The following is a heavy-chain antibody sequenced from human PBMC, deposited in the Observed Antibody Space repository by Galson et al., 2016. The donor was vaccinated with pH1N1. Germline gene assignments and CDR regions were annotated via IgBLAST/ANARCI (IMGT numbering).Heavy chain of an antibody. CDR3: ARDRRVREWGADTFEI. V-gene: IGHV4-61*09. D-gene: IGHD3-10*01. CDR1: GGSISSGSYY. CDR2: IYTSGST. Sequence: TLSLTCTVSGGSISSGSYYWSWIRQPAGKGLEWIGYIYTSGSTNYNPSLKSRVTISVDTSKNQFSLKLSSVTAADTAVYYCARDRRVREWGADTFEIWGQGTMVTVSS. J-gene: IGHJ3*02.